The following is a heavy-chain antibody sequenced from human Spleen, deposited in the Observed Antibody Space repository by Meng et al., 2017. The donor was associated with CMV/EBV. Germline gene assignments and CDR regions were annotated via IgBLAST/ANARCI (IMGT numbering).Heavy chain of an antibody. D-gene: IGHD2-2*01. CDR1: GFTFSSYA. CDR2: ISGSGGST. V-gene: IGHV3-23*01. CDR3: AKDQDIVVVPAAPPYYYYGMDV. Sequence: GESLKISCAASGFTFSSYAMSWVRQAPGKGLEWVSAISGSGGSTYYADSVKGRFTISRDNSKNTLYLQMNSLRAEDTAVYYCAKDQDIVVVPAAPPYYYYGMDVWGQGTMVTVSS. J-gene: IGHJ6*02.